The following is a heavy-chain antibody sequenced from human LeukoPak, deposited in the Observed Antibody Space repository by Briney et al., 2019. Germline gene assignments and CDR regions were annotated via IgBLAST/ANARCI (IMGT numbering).Heavy chain of an antibody. Sequence: RPGGSLRLSCAASGFTFSSYAMSWVRQAPGKGLEWVSAISGSGGSTYYADSVKGRFTISRDNSKNTLYLQMNSLRAEDTAVYYCAKGSSWGGCTYYYDSSGYYLFDYWGQGTLVTVSS. CDR1: GFTFSSYA. CDR3: AKGSSWGGCTYYYDSSGYYLFDY. D-gene: IGHD3-22*01. J-gene: IGHJ4*02. V-gene: IGHV3-23*01. CDR2: ISGSGGST.